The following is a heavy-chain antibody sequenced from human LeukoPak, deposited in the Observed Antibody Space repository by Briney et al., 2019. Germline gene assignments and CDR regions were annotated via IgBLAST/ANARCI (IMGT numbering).Heavy chain of an antibody. CDR3: ARDHRALYSSSWNY. V-gene: IGHV3-21*05. J-gene: IGHJ4*02. D-gene: IGHD6-13*01. Sequence: GGSLRLSCAASEFTFSSYSMNWVRQAPGKGLEWVSYITNSGNSKSYADSVKGRFTISRDNAKNSLYLQMNSLRAEDTAVYYCARDHRALYSSSWNYWGQGTLVTVSS. CDR2: ITNSGNSK. CDR1: EFTFSSYS.